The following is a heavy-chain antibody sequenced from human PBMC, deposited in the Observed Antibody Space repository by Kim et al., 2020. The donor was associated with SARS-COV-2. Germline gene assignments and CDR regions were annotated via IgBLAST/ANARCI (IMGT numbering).Heavy chain of an antibody. V-gene: IGHV3-30*04. CDR3: ARPHGDTTVWYVPSGMDV. CDR2: ISSDGTNT. D-gene: IGHD2-21*01. J-gene: IGHJ6*02. Sequence: GGSLRLSCAASGFTFSNFPLHWVRQAPGKGLEWVAVISSDGTNTHYADSVRGRFTISRDTSRDTLFLHMNSLRPEDSATYYCARPHGDTTVWYVPSGMDVWGQGTPVTVSS. CDR1: GFTFSNFP.